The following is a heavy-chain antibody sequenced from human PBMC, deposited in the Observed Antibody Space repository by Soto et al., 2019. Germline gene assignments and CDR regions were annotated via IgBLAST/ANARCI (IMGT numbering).Heavy chain of an antibody. CDR3: AREEGDCFGGHCYSEY. CDR1: GFTFTNYG. J-gene: IGHJ4*02. Sequence: QVQLVESGGGVVQPGRSLRLSCAASGFTFTNYGMHWVRQAPGKGLEWVAVIRSDGNEKYYADSVKGRFTISRDDSKNPVYLQMSSLRAEDTAVYNCAREEGDCFGGHCYSEYWGQGTLVTVSS. CDR2: IRSDGNEK. D-gene: IGHD2-15*01. V-gene: IGHV3-33*01.